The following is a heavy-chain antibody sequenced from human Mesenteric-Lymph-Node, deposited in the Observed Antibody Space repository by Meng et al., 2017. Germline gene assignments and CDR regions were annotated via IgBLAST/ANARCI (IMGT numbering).Heavy chain of an antibody. CDR1: GGTISRGDYY. J-gene: IGHJ4*02. Sequence: QASGPVQMHLPTSLAPLCPVSGGTISRGDYYWRWIRQPPGKGLEWNGYIYYNGSTDYNPSLKSRVTISMDTSKNQFSLRLSSVTAADTAVYYCARNYYFDYWGQGTLVTVSS. V-gene: IGHV4-30-4*01. CDR2: IYYNGST. CDR3: ARNYYFDY.